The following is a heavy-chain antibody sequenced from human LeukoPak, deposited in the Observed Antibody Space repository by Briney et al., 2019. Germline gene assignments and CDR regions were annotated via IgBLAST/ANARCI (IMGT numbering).Heavy chain of an antibody. CDR3: AKAFYCASTCCCVCDY. V-gene: IGHV3-23*01. D-gene: IGHD2-2*01. Sequence: GGSLRLSCAASGFTFKNYAMKWVRQAPGKGLEWVSSISDSGDSRYYADSVKGRFTISRDNSRNTLHLQMNSLRAEDTAVYFCAKAFYCASTCCCVCDYWDQGILVTVSS. J-gene: IGHJ4*02. CDR2: ISDSGDSR. CDR1: GFTFKNYA.